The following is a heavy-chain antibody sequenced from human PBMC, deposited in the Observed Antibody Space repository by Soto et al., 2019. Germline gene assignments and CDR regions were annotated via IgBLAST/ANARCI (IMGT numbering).Heavy chain of an antibody. CDR3: TRGQYGDLSFGYFQH. D-gene: IGHD4-17*01. CDR2: IRSKAYGGTT. CDR1: GFTFGDYA. Sequence: GGSLRLSCTASGFTFGDYAMSWFRQAPGKGLEWVGFIRSKAYGGTTEYAASVKGRFTISRDDSKSIAYLQMNSLKTEDTAVYYCTRGQYGDLSFGYFQHWGQGTLVTVSS. J-gene: IGHJ1*01. V-gene: IGHV3-49*03.